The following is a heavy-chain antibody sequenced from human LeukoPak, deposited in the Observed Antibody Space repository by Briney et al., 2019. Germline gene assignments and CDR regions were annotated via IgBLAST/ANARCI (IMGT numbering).Heavy chain of an antibody. J-gene: IGHJ5*02. Sequence: SETLSLTCTVSGGSICNFYWSWIRQPPGKGLEWIGYIFYSGSANYNPSLKSRVTISVDTSKNQFSLRLTSVTAADTAVYYCARGNGWYYPWGGGTLVTVSS. CDR1: GGSICNFY. V-gene: IGHV4-59*08. CDR3: ARGNGWYYP. CDR2: IFYSGSA. D-gene: IGHD6-19*01.